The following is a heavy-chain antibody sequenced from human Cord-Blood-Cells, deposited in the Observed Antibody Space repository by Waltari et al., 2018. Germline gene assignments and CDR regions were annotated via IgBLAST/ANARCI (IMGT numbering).Heavy chain of an antibody. Sequence: QVQLVESGGGVVQPGRSLRLSCAASGFTFSSYAMHWVRQAPGKGLEWVAVISYHGSNKYYADSVKGRFTISRDNSKNTLYLQMNSLRAEDTAMDYCARDVTTVTFDYWGQGTLVTVSS. J-gene: IGHJ4*02. CDR1: GFTFSSYA. V-gene: IGHV3-30-3*01. CDR3: ARDVTTVTFDY. D-gene: IGHD4-17*01. CDR2: ISYHGSNK.